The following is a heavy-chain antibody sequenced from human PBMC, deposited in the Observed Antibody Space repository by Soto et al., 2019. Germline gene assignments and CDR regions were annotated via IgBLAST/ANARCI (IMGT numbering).Heavy chain of an antibody. D-gene: IGHD2-2*01. CDR2: IYYSGST. CDR3: ATESPIRCSSTSCYRRGYYYYAMDV. J-gene: IGHJ6*02. V-gene: IGHV4-59*04. Sequence: SETLSLTCTVSGGSISSYYWSWIRQPPGKGLEWIGYIYYSGSTYYNPSLKSRVTISVDTSKNQFSLKLSSVTAADTAVYYCATESPIRCSSTSCYRRGYYYYAMDVWGQGTTVTVSS. CDR1: GGSISSYY.